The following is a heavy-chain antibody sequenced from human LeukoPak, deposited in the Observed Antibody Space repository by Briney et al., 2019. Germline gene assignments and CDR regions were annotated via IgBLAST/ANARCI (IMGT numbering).Heavy chain of an antibody. Sequence: SHTLSLTCTVSGGSISSGDYYWSWIRQPPGKGLEWIGYIYYSGSTYYNPSRKSRVTISVDTSKNQFSLKLSSVTAADTAVYYCARDGQGAFDIWGQGTMVTVSS. CDR1: GGSISSGDYY. J-gene: IGHJ3*02. V-gene: IGHV4-30-4*01. CDR2: IYYSGST. CDR3: ARDGQGAFDI.